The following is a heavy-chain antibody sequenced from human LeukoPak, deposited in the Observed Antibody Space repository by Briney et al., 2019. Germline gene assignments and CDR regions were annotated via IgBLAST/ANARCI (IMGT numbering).Heavy chain of an antibody. V-gene: IGHV4-34*01. CDR2: INHSGST. D-gene: IGHD2-21*02. CDR3: ARGTSNCGGDCYSGRLFDY. Sequence: SETLSLTCAVYGGSFSGYYWSWIRQTPGKGLEWIGEINHSGSTNYNPSLKSRVTISVDTSKNQFSLKLSFVTAADTAVYYCARGTSNCGGDCYSGRLFDYWGQGTLVTVSS. CDR1: GGSFSGYY. J-gene: IGHJ4*02.